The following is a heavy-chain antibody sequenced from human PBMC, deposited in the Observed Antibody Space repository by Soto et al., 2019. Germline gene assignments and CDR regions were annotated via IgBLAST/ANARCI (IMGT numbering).Heavy chain of an antibody. J-gene: IGHJ4*02. CDR2: IDPSDSYT. V-gene: IGHV5-10-1*01. CDR1: GYSFTSYW. Sequence: PGESLKISCKGSGYSFTSYWISWVRQMPGKGLEWMGRIDPSDSYTNYSPSFQGHVTISADKSISTAYLQWSSLKASDTAMYYCARHKGVAGTELVDYFASWGKGTLVPVAS. CDR3: ARHKGVAGTELVDYFAS. D-gene: IGHD6-19*01.